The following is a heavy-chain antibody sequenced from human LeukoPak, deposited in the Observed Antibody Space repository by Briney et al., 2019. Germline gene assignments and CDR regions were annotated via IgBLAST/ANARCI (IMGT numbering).Heavy chain of an antibody. CDR2: IYYSGST. D-gene: IGHD6-13*01. CDR1: GGSISSYY. J-gene: IGHJ4*02. CDR3: ARTLASSSWYGLAY. V-gene: IGHV4-59*01. Sequence: NPSETLSLTCTVSGGSISSYYWSWIRQPPGKGLEWIGYIYYSGSTNYNPSLKSRVTISVDTSKNQFSLKLSSVTAADTAVYYCARTLASSSWYGLAYWGQGTLVTVSS.